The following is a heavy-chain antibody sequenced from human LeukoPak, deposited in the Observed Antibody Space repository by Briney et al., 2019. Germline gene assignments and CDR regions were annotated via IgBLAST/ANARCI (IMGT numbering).Heavy chain of an antibody. J-gene: IGHJ3*02. Sequence: SETLSLTCAVYGGSFSGYYWSWIRQPPGKGLEWIGEINHSGSTNYNPSLKSRVTISVDTSKNQFSLKLSSVTAADTAVCYCARLKDDAFDIWGQGTMVTVSS. CDR3: ARLKDDAFDI. CDR2: INHSGST. CDR1: GGSFSGYY. V-gene: IGHV4-34*01.